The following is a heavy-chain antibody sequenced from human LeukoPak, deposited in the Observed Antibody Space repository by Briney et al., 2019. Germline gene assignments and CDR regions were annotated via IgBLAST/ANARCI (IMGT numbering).Heavy chain of an antibody. D-gene: IGHD1-26*01. CDR3: ATAFGGSGSYSGVYFDS. V-gene: IGHV3-21*01. Sequence: GGSLRLSCAASGFTFSDYSMSWVRQAPGKGLEWVSSITTTSSYIYYADSLKGRFSISRDNAKNSLFLQMNGLRAEDTAVFYCATAFGGSGSYSGVYFDSWGQGVLVTVSS. CDR1: GFTFSDYS. CDR2: ITTTSSYI. J-gene: IGHJ4*02.